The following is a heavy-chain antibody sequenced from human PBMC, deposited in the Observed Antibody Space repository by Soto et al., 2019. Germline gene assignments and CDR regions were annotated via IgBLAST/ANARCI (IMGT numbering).Heavy chain of an antibody. CDR3: ARGCSGGSCYPNNWFDP. J-gene: IGHJ5*02. D-gene: IGHD2-15*01. V-gene: IGHV3-11*05. CDR1: GFTFSDYY. CDR2: ISSSSSYT. Sequence: QVQLVESGGGLVKPGGSLRLSCAASGFTFSDYYMSWIRQAPGKGLEWVSYISSSSSYTNYADSVKGRFTISRDNAKNSLYLQMNRLRAEDTAVYYCARGCSGGSCYPNNWFDPWGQGTLVTVSS.